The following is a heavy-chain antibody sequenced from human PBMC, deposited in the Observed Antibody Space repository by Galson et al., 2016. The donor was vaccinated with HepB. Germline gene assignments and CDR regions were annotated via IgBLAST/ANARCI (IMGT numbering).Heavy chain of an antibody. Sequence: SLRLSCAASGFTFSSSAMHWVRQAPGKGLEWVALIWYDGSNKYYADSVKGRFTISRDNSKNTLYLQMNSLRAEDTAVYYCATDNKLEQPPFDAFDIWGQGTMVTVSS. D-gene: IGHD1/OR15-1a*01. CDR1: GFTFSSSA. CDR2: IWYDGSNK. CDR3: ATDNKLEQPPFDAFDI. J-gene: IGHJ3*02. V-gene: IGHV3-33*01.